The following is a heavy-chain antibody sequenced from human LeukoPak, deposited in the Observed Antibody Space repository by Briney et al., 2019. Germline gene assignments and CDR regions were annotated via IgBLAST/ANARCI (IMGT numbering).Heavy chain of an antibody. Sequence: ASVKVSCKASGGTFSSYAISWVRQAPGQGLEWMGGIIPIFGTANYAQKFQGRVTITADESTSTAYMELSSLRSEDTAVYYCASKRGYSYGLDYWGQGTLVTVSS. D-gene: IGHD5-18*01. CDR1: GGTFSSYA. CDR2: IIPIFGTA. J-gene: IGHJ4*02. V-gene: IGHV1-69*13. CDR3: ASKRGYSYGLDY.